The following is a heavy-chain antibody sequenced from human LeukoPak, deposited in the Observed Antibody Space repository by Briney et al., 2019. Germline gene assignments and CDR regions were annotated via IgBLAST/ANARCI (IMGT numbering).Heavy chain of an antibody. V-gene: IGHV3-23*01. Sequence: PGGSLRLSCAASGFTFSSYAMSWVRQAPGKGLEWVPAISGSGGSTYYADSVKGRFTISRDNSKNTLYLQMNSLRAEDTAVYYCAKAIFYYDSSGYGDYWGQGTLVTVSS. CDR3: AKAIFYYDSSGYGDY. CDR2: ISGSGGST. CDR1: GFTFSSYA. J-gene: IGHJ4*02. D-gene: IGHD3-22*01.